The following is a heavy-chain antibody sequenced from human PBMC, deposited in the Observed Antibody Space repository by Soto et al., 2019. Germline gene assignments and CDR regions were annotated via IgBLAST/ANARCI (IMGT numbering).Heavy chain of an antibody. J-gene: IGHJ6*02. CDR1: GFTFSSYW. Sequence: GGSPRLSCAASGFTFSSYWMHWVRQAPGKGLVWVSRINSDGSSTSYADSVKGRFTISRDNAKNTLYLQMNSLRAEDTAVYYCARRTDHDFWSGYYSMDVWGQGTTVTVSS. D-gene: IGHD3-3*01. CDR3: ARRTDHDFWSGYYSMDV. CDR2: INSDGSST. V-gene: IGHV3-74*01.